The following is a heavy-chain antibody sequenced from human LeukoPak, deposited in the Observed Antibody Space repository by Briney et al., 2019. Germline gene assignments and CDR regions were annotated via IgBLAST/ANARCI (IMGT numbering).Heavy chain of an antibody. CDR1: GFTFSSYG. J-gene: IGHJ5*02. CDR3: ARNRLSGYNWFDP. Sequence: GGSLRLSCAASGFTFSSYGMPWVRQAPGKGLEWVAVIWYDGSNKYYADSVKGRFTISRDNSKNTLYLQMNSLRAEDTAVYYCARNRLSGYNWFDPWGQGTLVTVSS. D-gene: IGHD1-26*01. CDR2: IWYDGSNK. V-gene: IGHV3-33*01.